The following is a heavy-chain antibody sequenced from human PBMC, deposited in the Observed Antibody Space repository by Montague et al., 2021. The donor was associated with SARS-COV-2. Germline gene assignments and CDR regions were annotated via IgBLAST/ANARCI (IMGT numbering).Heavy chain of an antibody. CDR1: GGSISSYY. Sequence: SETLSLTCTVSGGSISSYYWSWIRQPPGKGLEWIGYIYYSGSTNYNPSLKSRVTISVDTSKNQFSLKLSSVTAADTAVYYCARVRITMIVVVDAFDIWGQGTTVTVSS. J-gene: IGHJ3*02. D-gene: IGHD3-22*01. CDR3: ARVRITMIVVVDAFDI. V-gene: IGHV4-59*12. CDR2: IYYSGST.